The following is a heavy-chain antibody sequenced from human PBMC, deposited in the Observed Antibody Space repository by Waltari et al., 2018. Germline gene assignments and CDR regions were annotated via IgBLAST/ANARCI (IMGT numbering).Heavy chain of an antibody. CDR1: GFTFTSYS. J-gene: IGHJ2*01. CDR3: ARDLGVVTALWWYFDL. Sequence: EVQLVESGGGLVKPGGSLRLSCVASGFTFTSYSMNWVRQAPGKGLEWVSSISSSSSYIFYADSVKGRFTISRDNTKNSLYLQMNSLRAEDTAVYYCARDLGVVTALWWYFDLWGRGTLVTVSS. D-gene: IGHD2-21*02. V-gene: IGHV3-21*01. CDR2: ISSSSSYI.